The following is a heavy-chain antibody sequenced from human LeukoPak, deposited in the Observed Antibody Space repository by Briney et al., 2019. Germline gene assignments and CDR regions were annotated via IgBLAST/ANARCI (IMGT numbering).Heavy chain of an antibody. J-gene: IGHJ5*02. CDR2: ISYSGST. CDR3: ARLESSGWSNWFDP. V-gene: IGHV4-59*08. Sequence: PSETLSLTCTVSGGSISNYYWSWIRQPPGKGLEWIGYISYSGSTNHNPSLKSRVTISVDTSKNQFSLRLSSVTAADTAVYYCARLESSGWSNWFDPWGQGTLVTVSS. D-gene: IGHD6-19*01. CDR1: GGSISNYY.